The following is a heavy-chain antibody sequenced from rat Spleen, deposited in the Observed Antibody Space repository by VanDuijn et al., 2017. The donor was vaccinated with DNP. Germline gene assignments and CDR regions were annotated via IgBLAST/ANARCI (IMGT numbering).Heavy chain of an antibody. CDR2: IGSAAYAP. D-gene: IGHD4-3*01. Sequence: EVQFVESGGGLVQPGRSLKLSCVVSGMIFTDYHMAWVRQAPAKGLEWVAYIGSAAYAPYYGDSVKGRFTISRDNAKSTLYLQMNSLRSEDMATYYCVRWNSGHFDYWGQGVMVTVSS. J-gene: IGHJ2*01. CDR1: GMIFTDYH. CDR3: VRWNSGHFDY. V-gene: IGHV5-22*01.